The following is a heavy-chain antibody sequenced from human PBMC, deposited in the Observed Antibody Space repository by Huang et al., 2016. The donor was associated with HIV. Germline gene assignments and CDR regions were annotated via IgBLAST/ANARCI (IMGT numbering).Heavy chain of an antibody. J-gene: IGHJ3*02. V-gene: IGHV1-18*01. CDR3: ARQGFGRRDAFDI. Sequence: QVQMMQSGAEVKKPGASVTVSCKASGYTFKSYGITWVRQAPGQGLEWMGWSSTYNGNTNYAQKFQGRVTMTTDTSTSTAYMELRRLRSNDTAVYYCARQGFGRRDAFDIWGQGTMVTVS. D-gene: IGHD3-10*01. CDR1: GYTFKSYG. CDR2: SSTYNGNT.